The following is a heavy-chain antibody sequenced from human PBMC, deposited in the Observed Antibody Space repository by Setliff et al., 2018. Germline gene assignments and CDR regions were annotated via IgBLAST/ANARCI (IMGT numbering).Heavy chain of an antibody. CDR2: IYHRGRT. CDR3: ASPRRDDLDTPFDAFDL. V-gene: IGHV4-38-2*01. Sequence: SETLSLTCDVSGISITSGHYWGWIRQPPGKGLEWIATIYHRGRTYYNPSLDSRVTISLDTSKNQYSLRLRSVTAADTAVYYCASPRRDDLDTPFDAFDLWGQGTMVTVS. CDR1: GISITSGHY. D-gene: IGHD1-1*01. J-gene: IGHJ3*01.